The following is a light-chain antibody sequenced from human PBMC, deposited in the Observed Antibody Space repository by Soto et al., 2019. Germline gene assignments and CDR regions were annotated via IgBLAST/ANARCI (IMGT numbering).Light chain of an antibody. Sequence: QSVLSQPPSASATPGQRVTISCSGGTSNIGSNFVFWYQQFPGTAPKLLIYRNIRRPSGVPDRFSGSKAGTSVSLVISGLGSEDDAVYYCAAFDDSLSRPVFGRGTKLTVL. CDR3: AAFDDSLSRPV. CDR1: TSNIGSNF. V-gene: IGLV1-47*01. J-gene: IGLJ3*02. CDR2: RNI.